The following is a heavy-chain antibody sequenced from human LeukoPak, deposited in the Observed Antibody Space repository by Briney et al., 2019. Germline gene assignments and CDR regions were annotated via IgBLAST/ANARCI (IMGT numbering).Heavy chain of an antibody. J-gene: IGHJ4*02. V-gene: IGHV1-46*01. CDR1: GYTFTIYY. CDR3: GRAFSYDFWSGYSHFDY. D-gene: IGHD3-3*01. Sequence: ASVKVSCKASGYTFTIYYMHWVRQAPGQGLEWMGIINPSGGSTSYAQKFQGRVTMTRDTSTSTVYMELRSLRSEDTAVYYCGRAFSYDFWSGYSHFDYWGQGTLVTVSS. CDR2: INPSGGST.